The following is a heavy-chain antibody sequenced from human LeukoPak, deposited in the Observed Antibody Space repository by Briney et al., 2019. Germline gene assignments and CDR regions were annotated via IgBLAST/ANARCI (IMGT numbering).Heavy chain of an antibody. J-gene: IGHJ4*02. V-gene: IGHV4-59*01. CDR3: ARDLYYYDSSGYYPLSPLGY. CDR2: IYYSGST. CDR1: GGSISSYY. D-gene: IGHD3-22*01. Sequence: SETLSLTCTVSGGSISSYYWSWIRQPPGKGLEWIGYIYYSGSTNYNPSLKGRVTISVDTSKNQFSLKLSSVTAADTAVYYCARDLYYYDSSGYYPLSPLGYWGQGTLVTVSS.